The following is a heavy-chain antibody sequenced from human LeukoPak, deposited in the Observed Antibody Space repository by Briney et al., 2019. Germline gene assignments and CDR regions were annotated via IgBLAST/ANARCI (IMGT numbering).Heavy chain of an antibody. J-gene: IGHJ4*02. CDR2: IYYSGST. V-gene: IGHV4-59*01. Sequence: SETLSLTCTVSGVSISSYYWSWVRQPPGKGLEWIGYIYYSGSTNYNPSLKSRVTISVDTSKNQFSLKLSSVPDADPAVYSCARAIGYSLDYWGQGTLVTVSS. CDR1: GVSISSYY. CDR3: ARAIGYSLDY. D-gene: IGHD5-18*01.